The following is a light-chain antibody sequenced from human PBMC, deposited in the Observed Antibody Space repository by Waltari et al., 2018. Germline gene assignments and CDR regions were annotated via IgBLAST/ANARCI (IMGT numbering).Light chain of an antibody. CDR2: DDS. V-gene: IGLV2-14*01. CDR3: TSYTSSNTYV. Sequence: QSALTQPASVSGSRGQSNTIPCTGPSSDVGSSHYVAWYQQHPGKAPNLMIYDDSQRPSGVSNRFSCSKSGNTASLTISGLQAEDEADYYCTSYTSSNTYVFGTGTKVTVL. CDR1: SSDVGSSHY. J-gene: IGLJ1*01.